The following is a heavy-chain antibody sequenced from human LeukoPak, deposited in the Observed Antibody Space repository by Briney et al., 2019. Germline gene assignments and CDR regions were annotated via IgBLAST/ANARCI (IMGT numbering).Heavy chain of an antibody. D-gene: IGHD2-15*01. Sequence: ASVKVSCKASGYTFTTYDIYWLRLATGPGLQGPGWMNPNSGNTGSAQSFQGRVTMTRNASMSSAYMELSSLRPEDTAVYYCARGAFSQWTTQSYFDYWGQGTLVTVSS. V-gene: IGHV1-8*01. CDR2: MNPNSGNT. CDR1: GYTFTTYD. CDR3: ARGAFSQWTTQSYFDY. J-gene: IGHJ4*02.